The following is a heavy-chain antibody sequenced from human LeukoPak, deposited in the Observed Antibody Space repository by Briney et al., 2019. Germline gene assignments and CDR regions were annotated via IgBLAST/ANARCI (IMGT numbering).Heavy chain of an antibody. CDR3: ASSPNSSSFFYFDY. Sequence: SETLSLTCAVYGGSFSGYYWSWIRQPPGKGLEWVGEINHSGSTNYNPSLKSRVTISVDTSKNQFSLKLSSVTAADTAVYYCASSPNSSSFFYFDYWGQGTLVTVSS. J-gene: IGHJ4*02. V-gene: IGHV4-34*01. CDR2: INHSGST. CDR1: GGSFSGYY. D-gene: IGHD6-13*01.